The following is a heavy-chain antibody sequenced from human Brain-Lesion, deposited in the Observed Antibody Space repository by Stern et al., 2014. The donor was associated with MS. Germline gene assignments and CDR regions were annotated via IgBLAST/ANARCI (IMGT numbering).Heavy chain of an antibody. D-gene: IGHD2-2*01. J-gene: IGHJ6*02. CDR3: ARGRVVPGFQYYATDV. CDR1: GGSISSGGYY. Sequence: QVQLVESGPGLVKPSQTLSLSCTVSGGSISSGGYYWSWIRQPAGKGLEWIGRIFNSGSTSYKPSLKSRGTISIDTSKTQFSLRLNPMTAADTAVYYCARGRVVPGFQYYATDVWGQGTTVIVSS. CDR2: IFNSGST. V-gene: IGHV4-61*02.